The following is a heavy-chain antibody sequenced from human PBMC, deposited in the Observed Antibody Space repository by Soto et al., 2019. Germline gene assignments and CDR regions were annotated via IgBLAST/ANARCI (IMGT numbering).Heavy chain of an antibody. J-gene: IGHJ6*03. CDR3: ARHREYNWNPPGESTVLYYYYYMDV. Sequence: PGESLKISCKGSGYSFTSYWIGWVRQMPVKGLEWMGIIYPGDSDTRYSPSFQGQVTISADKSISTAYLQWSSLKASDTAMYYCARHREYNWNPPGESTVLYYYYYMDVWGKGTTVTVSS. CDR1: GYSFTSYW. V-gene: IGHV5-51*01. D-gene: IGHD1-20*01. CDR2: IYPGDSDT.